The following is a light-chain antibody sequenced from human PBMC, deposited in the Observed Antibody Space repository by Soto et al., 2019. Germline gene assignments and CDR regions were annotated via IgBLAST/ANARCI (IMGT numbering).Light chain of an antibody. V-gene: IGKV3-15*01. Sequence: EIVMTQSPATLSVSPGERATLSCRASQSVSSNLAWYQQKPGQAPRLLIYGASTRATGIPARFSGSGSGTEFTLTISSLQSEDFAVYYCQQYNNWRPPFTFGPGTKVDIK. CDR3: QQYNNWRPPFT. CDR1: QSVSSN. J-gene: IGKJ3*01. CDR2: GAS.